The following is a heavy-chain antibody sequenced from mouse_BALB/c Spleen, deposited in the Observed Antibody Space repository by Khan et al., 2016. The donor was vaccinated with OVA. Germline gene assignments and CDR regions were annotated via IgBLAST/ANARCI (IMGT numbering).Heavy chain of an antibody. D-gene: IGHD4-1*01. V-gene: IGHV5-6*01. CDR1: GFTFSTYG. CDR3: ASHLTGAFAY. CDR2: INSDGDYT. Sequence: EVKLLESGGDLVKPGGSLRLSCAASGFTFSTYGMSWVRQPPDKRLVWVATINSDGDYTYYPDTVKGRFTISRNNAENTLYLQMSSLKSEDTAIYYCASHLTGAFAYWGQGTLVTVSA. J-gene: IGHJ3*01.